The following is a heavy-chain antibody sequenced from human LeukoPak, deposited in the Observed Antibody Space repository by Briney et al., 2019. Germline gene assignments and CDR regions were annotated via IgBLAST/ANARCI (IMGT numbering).Heavy chain of an antibody. CDR1: GGSISSSSYY. V-gene: IGHV4-39*01. D-gene: IGHD6-13*01. Sequence: SETLSLTCTVSGGSISSSSYYWGWIRQPPGKGLEWIGSIYYSGSTYYNPSLKSRVTISVDTSKNQFSLKLSSVTAPDTAVYYCARRSIAAAGTNWFDPWGQGTLVTVSS. CDR2: IYYSGST. CDR3: ARRSIAAAGTNWFDP. J-gene: IGHJ5*02.